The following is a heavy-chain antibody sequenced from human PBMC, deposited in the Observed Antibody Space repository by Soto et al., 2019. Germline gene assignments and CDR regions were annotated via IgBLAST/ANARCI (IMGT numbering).Heavy chain of an antibody. CDR2: INPSGVKT. J-gene: IGHJ4*02. Sequence: QVQLVQSGAELRKPGASVKVSCKASGYTFSSYYVHWVRQAPGQGLEWMGLINPSGVKTTYAQKFQGRVTMTRDTATTTVYMERSGLRSEDTAVYYCARAGTGHNSGWTSELGYWGQGTLVTVSS. CDR1: GYTFSSYY. V-gene: IGHV1-46*01. D-gene: IGHD5-12*01. CDR3: ARAGTGHNSGWTSELGY.